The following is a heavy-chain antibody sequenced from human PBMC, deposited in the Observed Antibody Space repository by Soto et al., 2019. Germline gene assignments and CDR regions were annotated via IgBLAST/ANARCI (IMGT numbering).Heavy chain of an antibody. Sequence: EVQLVESGGGLVQPGGSLRLSCAASGFTFSSYEMNWVRQAPGKGLEWVSYISSSGSTIYYADSVKGRFTISRDNAKNSLYLQMNSLRAEDTAVYYCAAIAAASYYGMDVRGQGNTFTVAS. CDR1: GFTFSSYE. CDR2: ISSSGSTI. V-gene: IGHV3-48*03. CDR3: AAIAAASYYGMDV. J-gene: IGHJ6*02. D-gene: IGHD6-13*01.